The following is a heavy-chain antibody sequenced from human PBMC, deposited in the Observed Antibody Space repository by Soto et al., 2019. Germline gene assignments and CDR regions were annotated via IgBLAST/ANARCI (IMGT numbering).Heavy chain of an antibody. CDR1: GYSFTNYW. J-gene: IGHJ4*02. V-gene: IGHV5-51*01. CDR2: IYPGDSNT. Sequence: LKISCQGPGYSFTNYWVGWVRQVPGKGLEWMAVIYPGDSNTKYSPSFRGQVTISADTSINTAYLQWSSLKASDTAMYYCARNERFDRSASVDYWGQGTLVTVSS. CDR3: ARNERFDRSASVDY. D-gene: IGHD3-9*01.